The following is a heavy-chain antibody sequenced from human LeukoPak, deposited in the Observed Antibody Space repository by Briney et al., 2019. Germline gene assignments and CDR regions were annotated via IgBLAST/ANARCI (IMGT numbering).Heavy chain of an antibody. V-gene: IGHV4-34*01. CDR1: GGSFSGYY. Sequence: SETLSLTCAVYGGSFSGYYWSWIRQPPGKGLEWIGEINHSGSTNYNPSLKSRVTISVDTSKNQFSLKLSSVTAADTAVYYCARGGVAVAGVPYYYYGMDVWGQGTTVTVSS. J-gene: IGHJ6*02. CDR2: INHSGST. D-gene: IGHD6-19*01. CDR3: ARGGVAVAGVPYYYYGMDV.